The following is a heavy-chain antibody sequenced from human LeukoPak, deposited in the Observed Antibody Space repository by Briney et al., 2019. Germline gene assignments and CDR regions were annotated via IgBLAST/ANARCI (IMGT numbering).Heavy chain of an antibody. CDR3: AKRSGYTTGWFFDF. J-gene: IGHJ4*02. CDR2: ISGSGGST. Sequence: PGGSLRLSCAASGFTFSSYAMSWVRQAPGKGLEWVSAISGSGGSTYYADSVKGRFTISRDNSKNTLYLQMNSLRAEDTAVFYCAKRSGYTTGWFFDFWGQGTLVTVSS. V-gene: IGHV3-23*01. CDR1: GFTFSSYA. D-gene: IGHD6-19*01.